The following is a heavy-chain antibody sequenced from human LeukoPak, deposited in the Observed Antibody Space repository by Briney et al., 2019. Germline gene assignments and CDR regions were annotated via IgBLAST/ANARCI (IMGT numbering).Heavy chain of an antibody. CDR2: IHYTGTS. CDR1: GGSISSSSNY. Sequence: SETLSLTCNVSGGSISSSSNYWGWIRQPPGEGLEWIGNIHYTGTSYYNPSLQSRVTISVDTSKKHFSLKLSSVTAADTAVYYCARFWGSGGDCWGQGTLVTVSS. D-gene: IGHD7-27*01. J-gene: IGHJ4*02. V-gene: IGHV4-39*02. CDR3: ARFWGSGGDC.